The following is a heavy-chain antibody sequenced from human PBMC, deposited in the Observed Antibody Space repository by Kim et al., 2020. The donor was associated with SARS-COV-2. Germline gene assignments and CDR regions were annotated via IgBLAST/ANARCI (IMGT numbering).Heavy chain of an antibody. CDR3: TRRTLYFGMDV. Sequence: GGSLRLSCSVSGFSLRDSAIHWVRQASGRGLEWLGRVKNEGNSDVSTAYAAPFMDRFIISRDDSKNIVYLQMSSLKIEDTAKYFCTRRTLYFGMDVWG. D-gene: IGHD3-10*01. J-gene: IGHJ6*02. V-gene: IGHV3-73*01. CDR1: GFSLRDSA. CDR2: VKNEGNSDVST.